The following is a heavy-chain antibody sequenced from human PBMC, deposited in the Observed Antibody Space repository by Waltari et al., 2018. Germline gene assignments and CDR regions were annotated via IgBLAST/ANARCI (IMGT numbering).Heavy chain of an antibody. CDR3: ASYGFAAGLDY. Sequence: QVQLQESGPGLVKPSETLSLTCAVSGYSISSGYYWGWIRQPPGKGLEWIGSIYHSGSTYYNPSLKSRVTISVDKSKNQFSLKLSSVTAADTAVYYCASYGFAAGLDYWGQGTLVTVSS. CDR2: IYHSGST. CDR1: GYSISSGYY. J-gene: IGHJ4*02. V-gene: IGHV4-38-2*01. D-gene: IGHD6-13*01.